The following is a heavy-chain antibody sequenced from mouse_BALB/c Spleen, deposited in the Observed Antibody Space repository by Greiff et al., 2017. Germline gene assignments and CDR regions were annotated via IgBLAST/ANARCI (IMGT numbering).Heavy chain of an antibody. D-gene: IGHD4-1*01. CDR1: GYSITSDYA. V-gene: IGHV3-2*02. CDR2: ISYSGST. CDR3: ARLGTGTGYFDV. J-gene: IGHJ1*01. Sequence: EVQLQESGPGLVKPSQSLSLTCTVTGYSITSDYAWNWIRQFPGNKLEWMGYISYSGSTSYNPSLKSRISITRDTSKNQFFLQLNSVTTEDTATDYCARLGTGTGYFDVWGAGTTVTVSS.